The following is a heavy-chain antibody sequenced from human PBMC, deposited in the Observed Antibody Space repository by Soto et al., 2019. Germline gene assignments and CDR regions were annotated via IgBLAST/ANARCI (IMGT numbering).Heavy chain of an antibody. CDR1: GGSVSSGSYY. CDR3: ARYGSGSSVWFDP. Sequence: SETLSLTCTVSGGSVSSGSYYWSWIRQPPGKGLACIGYIYYSGSTNYNPSLKSRVTISVDTSKNQFSLKLSSVTAADTAVYYCARYGSGSSVWFDPWGQGTLVTVSS. J-gene: IGHJ5*02. V-gene: IGHV4-61*01. D-gene: IGHD3-10*01. CDR2: IYYSGST.